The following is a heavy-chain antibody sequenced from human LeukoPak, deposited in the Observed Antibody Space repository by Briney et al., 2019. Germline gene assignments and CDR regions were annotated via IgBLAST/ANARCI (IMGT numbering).Heavy chain of an antibody. CDR1: GGTFSSYA. D-gene: IGHD6-6*01. V-gene: IGHV1-46*01. CDR3: ARGPSSSSRFRWFDP. Sequence: ASVKVSCKASGGTFSSYAISWVRQAPGQGLEWMGIINPSGGSTSYAQKFQGRVTMTRDTSTSTVYMELSSLRSEDTAVYYCARGPSSSSRFRWFDPWGQGTLVTVSS. J-gene: IGHJ5*02. CDR2: INPSGGST.